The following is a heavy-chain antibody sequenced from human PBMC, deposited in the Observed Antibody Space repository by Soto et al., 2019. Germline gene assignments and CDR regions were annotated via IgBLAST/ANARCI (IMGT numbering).Heavy chain of an antibody. V-gene: IGHV3-30-3*01. CDR1: GFTFSSYA. CDR3: ARMDGSGYYGSYFDY. D-gene: IGHD3-22*01. Sequence: PGGFLRLSCAASGFTFSSYAMHWVRQAPGKGLEWVAIISYDGSNKYYADSVKGRFTISRDNSKSTLFLQMNSLRAEDTAVYYCARMDGSGYYGSYFDYWGQGTLVTVSS. CDR2: ISYDGSNK. J-gene: IGHJ4*02.